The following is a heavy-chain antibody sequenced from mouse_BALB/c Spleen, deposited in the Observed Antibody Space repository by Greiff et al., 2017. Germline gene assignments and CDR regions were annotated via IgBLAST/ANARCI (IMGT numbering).Heavy chain of an antibody. CDR1: GYTFTDYW. D-gene: IGHD2-14*01. V-gene: IGHV1-69*01. J-gene: IGHJ4*01. CDR2: IDTSDSYT. Sequence: QVQLQQSGAELVMPGASVKMSCKASGYTFTDYWMHWVKQRPGQGLEWIGAIDTSDSYTSYNQKFKGKATLTVDESSSTAYMQLSSLTSEDSAVYYCARCYRYDGRAMDYWGQGTSVTVSS. CDR3: ARCYRYDGRAMDY.